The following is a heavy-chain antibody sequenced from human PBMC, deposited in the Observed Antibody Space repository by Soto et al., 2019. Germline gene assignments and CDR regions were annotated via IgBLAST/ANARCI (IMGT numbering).Heavy chain of an antibody. CDR1: GYTFTSYD. CDR2: MNPNSGTT. V-gene: IGHV1-8*01. CDR3: ARAPLGYCGGGSCYQAVDS. J-gene: IGHJ4*02. Sequence: QVPLVQSGAEVKKPEASVKVSCKASGYTFTSYDINWVRQATGQGLEWMGWMNPNSGTTGYAQKFQGRVTMTRNTSITTAYMELSSLRSEDTAVYYCARAPLGYCGGGSCYQAVDSWGQGTLVTVSS. D-gene: IGHD2-15*01.